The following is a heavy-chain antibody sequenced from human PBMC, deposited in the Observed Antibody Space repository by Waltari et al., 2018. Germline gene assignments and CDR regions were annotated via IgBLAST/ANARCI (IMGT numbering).Heavy chain of an antibody. D-gene: IGHD3-16*01. V-gene: IGHV3-7*03. Sequence: EVQLVESGGTLVQPGGSLRLSCAASGFTFRGYWMTWVRRAPGEGLEWVANIKADGSAQYYVDSVRGRFTISRDNAENSLYLQMNSLIADDTAVYYCARGSAYYVRVWDYWGQGTLVTVSS. CDR2: IKADGSAQ. CDR3: ARGSAYYVRVWDY. CDR1: GFTFRGYW. J-gene: IGHJ4*02.